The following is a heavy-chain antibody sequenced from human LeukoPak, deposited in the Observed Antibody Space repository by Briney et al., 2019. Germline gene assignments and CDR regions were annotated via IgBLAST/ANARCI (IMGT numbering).Heavy chain of an antibody. Sequence: PGGTLRLSCAASGFTFSSYGMSWIRQPPGKGLEWIGYIYYSGSTNYNPSLKSRLTLSVDTSNNQFSLSLNSVTAADTAIYYCARGEVVWGSDWYFDLWGRGPLVTVSS. D-gene: IGHD3-16*01. CDR2: IYYSGST. CDR3: ARGEVVWGSDWYFDL. J-gene: IGHJ2*01. CDR1: GFTFSSYG. V-gene: IGHV4-59*08.